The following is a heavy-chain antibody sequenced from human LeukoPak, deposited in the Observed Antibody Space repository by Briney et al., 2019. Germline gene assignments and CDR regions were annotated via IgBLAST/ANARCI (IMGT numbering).Heavy chain of an antibody. V-gene: IGHV3-66*01. CDR3: ARDSKGSSGAFDI. CDR1: GFTVSSNY. J-gene: IGHJ3*02. CDR2: IYSGGST. D-gene: IGHD6-19*01. Sequence: PGGSLRLSCAASGFTVSSNYMSWVRQAPGKGLEWVSVIYSGGSTYYADSVKCRFTISRDNSKNTLYLKMHSLRAEDTAVYYCARDSKGSSGAFDIWGQGTMVTVSS.